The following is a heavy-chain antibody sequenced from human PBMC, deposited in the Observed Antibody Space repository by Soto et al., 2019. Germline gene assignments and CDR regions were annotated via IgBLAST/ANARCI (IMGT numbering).Heavy chain of an antibody. CDR1: VFTFSTSV. V-gene: IGHV3-23*01. CDR3: TWSLVARDAFDE. J-gene: IGHJ3*01. Sequence: LRLSCAASVFTFSTSVMSWVRQAPGKGLQWVSSISGSGDRTYYADSVKGRFTVSRDNSKNTLYLDMNTVTADDTALYYCTWSLVARDAFDEWGQGXMVTV. D-gene: IGHD5-12*01. CDR2: ISGSGDRT.